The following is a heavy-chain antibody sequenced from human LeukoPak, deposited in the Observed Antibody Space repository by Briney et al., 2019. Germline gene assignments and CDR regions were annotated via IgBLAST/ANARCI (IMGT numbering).Heavy chain of an antibody. J-gene: IGHJ4*02. CDR1: GGSFSGYY. Sequence: SETLSLTCAVYGGSFSGYYWSWIRQPPGKGLEWIGEINHSGSTNYNPSLKSRVTISVDTSKNQFSLKLSSVTAADTAVYYCARGLRESSGWYTDYWGQGTLVTVSS. D-gene: IGHD6-19*01. V-gene: IGHV4-34*01. CDR3: ARGLRESSGWYTDY. CDR2: INHSGST.